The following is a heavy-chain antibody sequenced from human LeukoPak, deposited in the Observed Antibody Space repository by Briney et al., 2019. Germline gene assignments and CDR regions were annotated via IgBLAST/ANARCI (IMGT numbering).Heavy chain of an antibody. CDR1: GYSISSGCY. CDR3: ARGRRYSYGLYYYYYYGMDV. D-gene: IGHD5-18*01. V-gene: IGHV4-38-2*02. CDR2: INHSGST. J-gene: IGHJ6*02. Sequence: PSETLSLTCTVSGYSISSGCYWGWIRQPPGKGLEWIGKINHSGSTNYNPSLKSRVTISVDTSKNQFSLKLSSVTAADTAVYYCARGRRYSYGLYYYYYYGMDVWGQGTTVTVSS.